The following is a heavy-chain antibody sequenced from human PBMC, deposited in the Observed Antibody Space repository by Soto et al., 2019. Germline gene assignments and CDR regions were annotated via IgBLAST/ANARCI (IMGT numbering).Heavy chain of an antibody. CDR3: AKSEGYSFDI. D-gene: IGHD1-1*01. CDR1: GFTFSSYW. Sequence: EVQLVESGGGLVQPGGSLRLSCAASGFTFSSYWMTWVRQAPGKGLEWVVNIRQDGNEDYYLDSVKGRFTVSRDNAKNSLYLQMNDRRVEDTAVYYCAKSEGYSFDIRGQGTLVIVSS. CDR2: IRQDGNED. J-gene: IGHJ3*02. V-gene: IGHV3-7*01.